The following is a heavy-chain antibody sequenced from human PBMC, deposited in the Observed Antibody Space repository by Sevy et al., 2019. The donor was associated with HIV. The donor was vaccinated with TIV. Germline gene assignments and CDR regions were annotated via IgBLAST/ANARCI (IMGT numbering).Heavy chain of an antibody. Sequence: GGSLRLSCAASGFNFSSYGMHWVRQAPGKGLEWVAVISYDGSSKYYAESVKGRFTISRDNSRNTLSLQISSLRAEETAVYYCAKESGSYDDFWSGHDAFDIWGQGTMVTVSS. D-gene: IGHD3-3*01. CDR3: AKESGSYDDFWSGHDAFDI. V-gene: IGHV3-30*18. J-gene: IGHJ3*02. CDR1: GFNFSSYG. CDR2: ISYDGSSK.